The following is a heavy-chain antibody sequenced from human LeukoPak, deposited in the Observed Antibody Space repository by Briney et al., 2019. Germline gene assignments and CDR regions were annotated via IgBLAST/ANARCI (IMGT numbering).Heavy chain of an antibody. CDR2: IYHSGST. D-gene: IGHD6-19*01. Sequence: SETLSLTCTVSGYSISSGYYWGWIRQPPGKGLEWIGSIYHSGSTYYNPSLKSRVTISVDTSKNQFSLKLSSVTAADTAVYYCARDKQWLARNDYYYYYMDVWGKGTTVTVSS. J-gene: IGHJ6*03. V-gene: IGHV4-38-2*02. CDR3: ARDKQWLARNDYYYYYMDV. CDR1: GYSISSGYY.